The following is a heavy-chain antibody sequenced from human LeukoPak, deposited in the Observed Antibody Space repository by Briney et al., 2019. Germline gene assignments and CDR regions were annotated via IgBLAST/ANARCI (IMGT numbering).Heavy chain of an antibody. Sequence: GGSLRLSCAASGFTFSSYAMSWVRQAPGKGLEWVSAISGSGGSTYYADSVKGRFTISRDNSKNTLYLQMNSLRAEDTAVYYCASLPTLARGYFDYWGQGTLVTVSS. J-gene: IGHJ4*02. CDR1: GFTFSSYA. CDR3: ASLPTLARGYFDY. V-gene: IGHV3-23*01. CDR2: ISGSGGST.